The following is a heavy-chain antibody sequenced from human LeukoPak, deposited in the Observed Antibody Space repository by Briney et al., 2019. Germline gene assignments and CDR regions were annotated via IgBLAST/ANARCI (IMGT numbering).Heavy chain of an antibody. J-gene: IGHJ4*02. CDR1: GFTFSSYA. CDR2: ISGSGGST. Sequence: PGGSLRLSCAASGFTFSSYAMSWVRQAPGKGLEWVSAISGSGGSTYYADSVKGRFTISRDNSKNTLYLQMNSLGAEDTAVYYCATCIAAAGAGYFDYWGQGTLVTVSS. V-gene: IGHV3-23*01. D-gene: IGHD6-13*01. CDR3: ATCIAAAGAGYFDY.